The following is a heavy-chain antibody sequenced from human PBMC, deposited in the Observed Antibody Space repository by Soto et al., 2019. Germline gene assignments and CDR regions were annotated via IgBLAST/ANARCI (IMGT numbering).Heavy chain of an antibody. CDR2: ISYDGSNN. CDR3: VRESRGYSNGHFDY. J-gene: IGHJ4*02. Sequence: GGSLRLSCAASGFTFSGYGFNWVRQAPGKGLEWVAVISYDGSNNYDAESVKGRFTISRDSSKNKLYLQMNSLRVEDTAVYYCVRESRGYSNGHFDYWGQGTLVTVSS. D-gene: IGHD2-15*01. CDR1: GFTFSGYG. V-gene: IGHV3-30-3*01.